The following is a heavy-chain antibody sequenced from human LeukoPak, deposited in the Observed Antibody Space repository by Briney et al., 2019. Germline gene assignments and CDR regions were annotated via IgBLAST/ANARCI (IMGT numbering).Heavy chain of an antibody. CDR3: ARDRQWLLFHYFDY. CDR1: GYTFTTFA. Sequence: ASVKASCKTSGYTFTTFAINWVRQAPGQGPEWLGWISPYNGNTKYAQYFQGRLTLSTDTSTNTAFMELTSLRSDDTGVYYCARDRQWLLFHYFDYWGQGTLVTVSS. CDR2: ISPYNGNT. J-gene: IGHJ4*02. D-gene: IGHD6-19*01. V-gene: IGHV1-18*01.